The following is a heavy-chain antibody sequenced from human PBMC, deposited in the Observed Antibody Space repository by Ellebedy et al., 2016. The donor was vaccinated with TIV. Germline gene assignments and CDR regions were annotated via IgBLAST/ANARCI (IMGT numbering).Heavy chain of an antibody. CDR1: GFTFSSYD. D-gene: IGHD2-21*01. J-gene: IGHJ4*02. V-gene: IGHV3-64D*06. CDR3: VKERANTDLWWFEMCY. CDR2: ISSNGGST. Sequence: PGGSLRLSCEAPGFTFSSYDMNWFGKAQGKGLEYVSAISSNGGSTYYADSVKGRFTISRDNSKNTLYLQMSSLRAEDTAVYYCVKERANTDLWWFEMCYWGQGTLVTVSS.